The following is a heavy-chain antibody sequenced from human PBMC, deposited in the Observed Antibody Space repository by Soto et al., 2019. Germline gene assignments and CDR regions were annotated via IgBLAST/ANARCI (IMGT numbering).Heavy chain of an antibody. V-gene: IGHV3-30*03. Sequence: QLVESGGRGVQPGGSLRLSCEASEFTFSSYAMHWVRQAPGRGLEWVALISFDGTTEYYADSVKGRFIISRDNSRSMVYLQMDSLRPDDTAIYYCARPIPRWSYHYGMDVWAQGTTVTVSS. CDR1: EFTFSSYA. D-gene: IGHD2-15*01. CDR2: ISFDGTTE. CDR3: ARPIPRWSYHYGMDV. J-gene: IGHJ6*02.